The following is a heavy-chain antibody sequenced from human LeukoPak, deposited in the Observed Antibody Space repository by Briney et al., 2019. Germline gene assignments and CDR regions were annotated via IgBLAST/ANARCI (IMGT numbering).Heavy chain of an antibody. Sequence: PSETLSLTCAVPIDSTNANYWSWVRQSPGKGLEWIGEVHRSGSTNYKPSLKRRVTISIDRSKDQISLDLTSVTAADTAVYYCARELLSAPTPGAYWGQGILVTVSS. J-gene: IGHJ4*02. V-gene: IGHV4-4*02. CDR1: IDSTNANY. D-gene: IGHD2-21*01. CDR2: VHRSGST. CDR3: ARELLSAPTPGAY.